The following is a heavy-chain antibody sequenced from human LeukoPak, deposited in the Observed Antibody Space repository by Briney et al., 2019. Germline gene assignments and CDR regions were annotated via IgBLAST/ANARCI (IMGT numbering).Heavy chain of an antibody. J-gene: IGHJ5*02. CDR2: IYTSGST. D-gene: IGHD6-13*01. CDR3: ARLLSRYNWFDP. Sequence: SETLSLTCTVSGGSISSYYWSWIGQPAWKGLEWIGRIYTSGSTNYNPSLTRRVTMSVDTSKNQFSLKLSSVTAADTAVYYCARLLSRYNWFDPWGQGTLVTVSS. V-gene: IGHV4-4*07. CDR1: GGSISSYY.